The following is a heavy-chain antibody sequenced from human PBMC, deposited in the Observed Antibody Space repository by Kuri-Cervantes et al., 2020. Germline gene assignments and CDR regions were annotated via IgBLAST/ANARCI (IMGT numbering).Heavy chain of an antibody. CDR3: AKAKYSSGWYYFDY. CDR1: GFTFSSYA. V-gene: IGHV3-23*01. J-gene: IGHJ4*02. CDR2: ISGSGGST. Sequence: GGSLRLSCAASGFTFSSYAMSWVRHAPGKGLEWVSAISGSGGSTYYADSVKGRFTISRDNSKNTLYLQMDSLRAEDTALYYCAKAKYSSGWYYFDYWGQGTLVTVSS. D-gene: IGHD6-19*01.